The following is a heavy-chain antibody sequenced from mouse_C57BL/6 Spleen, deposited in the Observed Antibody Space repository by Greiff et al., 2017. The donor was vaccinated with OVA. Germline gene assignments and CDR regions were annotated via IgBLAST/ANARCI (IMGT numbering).Heavy chain of an antibody. CDR2: ISYDGSN. Sequence: EVKLVESGPGLVKPSQSLSLTCSVTGYSITSGYYWNWIRQFPGNKLEWMGYISYDGSNNYNPSLKNRISITRDTSKNQFFLKLNSVTTEDTATYYCAREAPQGYFDVWGTGTTVTVSS. V-gene: IGHV3-6*01. CDR1: GYSITSGYY. CDR3: AREAPQGYFDV. J-gene: IGHJ1*03.